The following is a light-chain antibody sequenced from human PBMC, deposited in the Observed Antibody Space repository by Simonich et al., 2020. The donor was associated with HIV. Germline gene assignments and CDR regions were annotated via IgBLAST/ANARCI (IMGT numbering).Light chain of an antibody. V-gene: IGKV3-20*01. CDR3: QQYGTPRYT. J-gene: IGKJ2*01. CDR1: KSVSRN. CDR2: DAS. Sequence: EIVMTQSTATLSVSPGERATLSCRASKSVSRNLAWYQQKPGQAHRLLIYDASSRATGIPDRFSGSGSGTDFTLTINRLEPEDFAVYYCQQYGTPRYTFGQGTKLEIK.